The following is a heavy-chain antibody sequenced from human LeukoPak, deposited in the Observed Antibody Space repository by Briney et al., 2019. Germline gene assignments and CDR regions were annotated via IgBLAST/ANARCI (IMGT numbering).Heavy chain of an antibody. V-gene: IGHV1-18*04. J-gene: IGHJ4*02. Sequence: ASVKVSCKASGYTFTSYGISWVRQAPGQGLEWMGWINAYNSNTNYAQKLQGRVTMTTDTSTSTAYMELRSLRSDDTAVYYCARAYYDILSVYYSNWGQGTLVAVSS. CDR1: GYTFTSYG. CDR3: ARAYYDILSVYYSN. D-gene: IGHD3-9*01. CDR2: INAYNSNT.